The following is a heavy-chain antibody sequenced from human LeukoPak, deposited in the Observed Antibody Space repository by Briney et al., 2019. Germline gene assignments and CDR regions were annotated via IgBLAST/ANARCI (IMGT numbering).Heavy chain of an antibody. J-gene: IGHJ4*02. CDR1: GGSISSYY. CDR3: AREVVEMATITAGFDY. Sequence: SETLSLTCTVSGGSISSYYWSWIRQPPGKGLEWIGYIYTSGSTNYNPSLKSRVTISVDTSKNQFSLKLSSVTAADTAVYYCAREVVEMATITAGFDYWGQGTLVTVSS. CDR2: IYTSGST. D-gene: IGHD5-24*01. V-gene: IGHV4-4*08.